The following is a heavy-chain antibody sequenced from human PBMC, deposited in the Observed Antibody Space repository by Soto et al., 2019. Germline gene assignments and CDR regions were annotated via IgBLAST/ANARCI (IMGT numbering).Heavy chain of an antibody. J-gene: IGHJ4*02. CDR3: AKNRVPVN. Sequence: QVHLQESGPGLVKPSETLSLTCTVSNGSLYNFYWSWSRQSPGKGLEWIGYVDNSGGTNYNPALKSRVTISIVMSKSQFSLRLTSVTTADTAIYYCAKNRVPVNWGQGALVTVSS. CDR1: NGSLYNFY. V-gene: IGHV4-59*01. CDR2: VDNSGGT.